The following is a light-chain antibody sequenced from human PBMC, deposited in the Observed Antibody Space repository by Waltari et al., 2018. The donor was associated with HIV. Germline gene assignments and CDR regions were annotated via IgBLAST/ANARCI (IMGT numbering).Light chain of an antibody. CDR1: SSHIGAGYD. CDR3: QSYDSSLSGRV. CDR2: GNS. J-gene: IGLJ1*01. V-gene: IGLV1-40*01. Sequence: QSVLTQPPSVSGAPGQRVTISCTGSSSHIGAGYDVHWYQQLPGTAPKLLIHGNSNRPSGVPDRFSGSKSGTSASLAITGLQAEDEADYYCQSYDSSLSGRVFGTGTKVTVL.